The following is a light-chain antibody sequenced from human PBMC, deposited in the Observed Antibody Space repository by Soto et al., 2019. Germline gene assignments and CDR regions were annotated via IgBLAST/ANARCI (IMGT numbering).Light chain of an antibody. CDR1: NSDVGTYNY. CDR3: CSYTGSVGV. Sequence: QSALTQPRSVSGSPGQSVTISCTGTNSDVGTYNYVSWYQQHPGKAPKLIIYDVTKRPSGVPDRFSGSKSGNTASLTISGLQAEDEADYYCCSYTGSVGVFGGGTKLTVL. CDR2: DVT. J-gene: IGLJ2*01. V-gene: IGLV2-11*01.